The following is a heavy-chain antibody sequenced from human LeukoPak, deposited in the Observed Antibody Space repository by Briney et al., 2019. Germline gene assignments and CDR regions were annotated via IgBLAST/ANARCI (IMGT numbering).Heavy chain of an antibody. Sequence: GGSLRLSCAASGFTFSSYEMNWVRQAPGKGLEWVSYISSSGSTIYYADSVKGRFTISRDNAKNSLYLQMNSLRAEDTAVYYCARAAARYCGGDCYAFDYWGQGTLVTVSS. D-gene: IGHD2-21*02. CDR1: GFTFSSYE. J-gene: IGHJ4*02. CDR3: ARAAARYCGGDCYAFDY. CDR2: ISSSGSTI. V-gene: IGHV3-48*03.